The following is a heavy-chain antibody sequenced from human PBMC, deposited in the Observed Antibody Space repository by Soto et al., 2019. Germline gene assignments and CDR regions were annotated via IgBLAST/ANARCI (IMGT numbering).Heavy chain of an antibody. J-gene: IGHJ6*02. D-gene: IGHD3-3*01. CDR2: INSDSDNI. CDR1: GWTFGTYS. V-gene: IGHV3-48*02. Sequence: GGSLRLSCAASGWTFGTYSMNWVRQAPGKGLEWIAYINSDSDNIMYADSVKGRFTISRDNAKNSLFLQMNSLTDEGTAVYYCARLYYDYVWGQGTTVTVSS. CDR3: ARLYYDYV.